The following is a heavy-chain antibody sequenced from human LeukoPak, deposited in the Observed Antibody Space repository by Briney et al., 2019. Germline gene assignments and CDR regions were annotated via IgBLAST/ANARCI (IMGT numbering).Heavy chain of an antibody. CDR2: INPNSGGT. CDR3: ARAGTTRNRAGGDAFDI. J-gene: IGHJ3*02. V-gene: IGHV1-2*02. Sequence: ASVKVSCKASGYTFTGYYMHWVRQAPGQGLEWMGWINPNSGGTNYAQKFQGRVTMTRDTSISTAYMELSRLRSDVTAVYYCARAGTTRNRAGGDAFDIWGQGTTVTVSS. CDR1: GYTFTGYY. D-gene: IGHD1-1*01.